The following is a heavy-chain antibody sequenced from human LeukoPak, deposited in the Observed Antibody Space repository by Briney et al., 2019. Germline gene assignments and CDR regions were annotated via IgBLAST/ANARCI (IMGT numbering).Heavy chain of an antibody. V-gene: IGHV4-59*12. D-gene: IGHD3-10*01. CDR3: ARGPFPNYYGSGSFEL. Sequence: SGTLSLTFTVSGDSISSYYWSWLRRPPGKGLEWVGYVYFTGSPKYNPSLKTRVTISQDTSKNQFFLNLRSVTAADTAVYYCARGPFPNYYGSGSFELWGQGALVTVSS. CDR2: VYFTGSP. CDR1: GDSISSYY. J-gene: IGHJ4*02.